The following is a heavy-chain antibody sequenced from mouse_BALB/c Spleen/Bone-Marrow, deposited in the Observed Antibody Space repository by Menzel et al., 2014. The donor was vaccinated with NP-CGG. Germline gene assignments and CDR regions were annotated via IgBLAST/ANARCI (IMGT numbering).Heavy chain of an antibody. CDR3: TRGGNWGDFYF. D-gene: IGHD4-1*01. Sequence: EVQRVESGGGLVQPGGSRKLSCAASGFTFSGFGMHWVRQAPEKGLEWVAYISSGSSTIFYADTVKGRFTISRDNPKNTLFLQMTSLRSEDTAMYYCTRGGNWGDFYFWDQSTTLTISS. CDR1: GFTFSGFG. J-gene: IGHJ2*01. V-gene: IGHV5-17*02. CDR2: ISSGSSTI.